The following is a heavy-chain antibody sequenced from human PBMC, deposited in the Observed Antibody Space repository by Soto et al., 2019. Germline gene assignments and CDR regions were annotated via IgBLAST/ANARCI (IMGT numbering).Heavy chain of an antibody. J-gene: IGHJ5*02. V-gene: IGHV1-3*01. D-gene: IGHD3-10*01. CDR1: GYTFTSYA. CDR3: ARDKNRYYYGSGSYYNANNWFDP. CDR2: INAGNGNT. Sequence: ASVKVSCKASGYTFTSYAMHWVRQAPGQRLEWMGWINAGNGNTKYSQKFQGRVTITRDTSASTAYMELSSLRSEDTAVYYCARDKNRYYYGSGSYYNANNWFDPWGQGTLVTVSS.